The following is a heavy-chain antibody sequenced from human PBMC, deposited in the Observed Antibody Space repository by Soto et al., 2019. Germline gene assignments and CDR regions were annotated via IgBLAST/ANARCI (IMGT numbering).Heavy chain of an antibody. CDR1: GFTFSSYA. D-gene: IGHD6-13*01. V-gene: IGHV3-30-3*01. CDR3: AGAEGIAAAGGFDY. J-gene: IGHJ4*02. CDR2: ISYDGSNK. Sequence: QVQLVESGGGVVQPGRSLRLSCAASGFTFSSYAMHWVRQAPGKGLEWVAVISYDGSNKYYADSVKGRFTISRDNSKNTLYLQMNSLRAEDTAVYYGAGAEGIAAAGGFDYWGQGTLVTVSS.